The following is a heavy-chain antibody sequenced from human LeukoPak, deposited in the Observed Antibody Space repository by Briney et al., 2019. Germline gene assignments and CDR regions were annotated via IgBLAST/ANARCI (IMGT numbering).Heavy chain of an antibody. CDR3: ARERRRAVDS. V-gene: IGHV4-4*02. J-gene: IGHJ4*02. CDR2: IYHRGGI. Sequence: SETLSLTCAVSGGSISSENWWTWVRQPPGKGLEWIGEIYHRGGINYNPSLKSRVTISLDKSKNQFSLKLFSVTAAGTAFYYCARERRRAVDSWGQGSLVTVSS. CDR1: GGSISSENW.